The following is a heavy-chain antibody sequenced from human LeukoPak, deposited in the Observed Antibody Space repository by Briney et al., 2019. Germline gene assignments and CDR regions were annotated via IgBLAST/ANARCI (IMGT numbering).Heavy chain of an antibody. D-gene: IGHD2-2*03. CDR1: GYTFTSYD. Sequence: GASVKVSCKASGYTFTSYDINWVRQATGQGLEWMGWVNPNSGNTGYAQKFQGRVTMTRNTSISTAYMELSSLRSEDTAVYYCARVYCFGGGYCSSTSCCYFDYWGQGTLVTVSS. J-gene: IGHJ4*02. CDR2: VNPNSGNT. V-gene: IGHV1-8*01. CDR3: ARVYCFGGGYCSSTSCCYFDY.